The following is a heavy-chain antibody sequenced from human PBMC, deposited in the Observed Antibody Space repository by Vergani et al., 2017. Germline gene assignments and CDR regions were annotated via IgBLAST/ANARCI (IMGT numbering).Heavy chain of an antibody. Sequence: EVQLVQSGAEVKKPGESLKISCKGSGYSFTSYWIGWVRQMPGKGLEWMGIIYPGDSDTRYSPSFQGQVTISADKSISTVYLQWSSLKASDTAMYYCASSSYYDRSGYYYELDGAIDIWGQGTLVTVS. CDR1: GYSFTSYW. CDR3: ASSSYYDRSGYYYELDGAIDI. V-gene: IGHV5-51*01. D-gene: IGHD3-22*01. J-gene: IGHJ3*02. CDR2: IYPGDSDT.